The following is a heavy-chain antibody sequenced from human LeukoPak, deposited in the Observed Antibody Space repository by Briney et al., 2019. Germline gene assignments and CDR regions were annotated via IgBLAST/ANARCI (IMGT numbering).Heavy chain of an antibody. CDR3: AREWELDVIFDY. CDR2: INHGGLT. D-gene: IGHD1-26*01. CDR1: GDSFKNYY. J-gene: IGHJ4*02. V-gene: IGHV4-34*01. Sequence: SETLSLTCAVYGDSFKNYYWTWIRQSPEKGLEWIGEINHGGLTSYNPSLESRLTLLVDTSKNQFSLKLSSVTAADTAVYYCAREWELDVIFDYWGQGTLVTVSS.